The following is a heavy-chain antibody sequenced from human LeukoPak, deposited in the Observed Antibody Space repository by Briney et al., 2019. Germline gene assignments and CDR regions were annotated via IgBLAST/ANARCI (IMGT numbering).Heavy chain of an antibody. CDR1: GFTFSSYA. CDR3: AKKSGDHFHFDF. CDR2: ICSNDNNT. Sequence: GGSLRLSCAASGFTFSSYAMNWVRQAPGKGLEWVSAICSNDNNTYYANSVKGRFTISRDNSKSTLYLQMNSLRAEDTAVYHCAKKSGDHFHFDFWGQGTLVTVSS. J-gene: IGHJ4*02. D-gene: IGHD2-21*01. V-gene: IGHV3-23*01.